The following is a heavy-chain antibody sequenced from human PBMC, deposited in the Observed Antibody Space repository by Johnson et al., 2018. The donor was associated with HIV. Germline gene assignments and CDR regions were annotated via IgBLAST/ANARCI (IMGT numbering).Heavy chain of an antibody. V-gene: IGHV3-48*04. CDR2: ISSSGSTI. CDR1: GFTFSSYA. Sequence: VQLVESGGGVVQPGRSLRLSCAASGFTFSSYAMHWVRQAPGKGLEWVSYISSSGSTIYYADSVKGRFTISRDNSKNSLYLQMNSLRAEDTAVYYCAKESAQGAFDIWGQGTMVTVSS. D-gene: IGHD3-10*01. J-gene: IGHJ3*02. CDR3: AKESAQGAFDI.